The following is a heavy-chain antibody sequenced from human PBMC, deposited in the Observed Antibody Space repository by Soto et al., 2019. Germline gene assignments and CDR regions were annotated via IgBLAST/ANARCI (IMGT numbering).Heavy chain of an antibody. CDR2: ISSTGNTI. D-gene: IGHD6-13*01. CDR1: GFTFSTFS. J-gene: IGHJ6*02. Sequence: SGGSLRLSCAASGFTFSTFSMNWVRQAPGKGLEWVSYISSTGNTIYYADSVQGRFTISRDNAKNSLYLQMNSLRDEDRAVYYCARDRTAAAGDFNSYYYGMDVWGQGTTVTVSS. V-gene: IGHV3-48*02. CDR3: ARDRTAAAGDFNSYYYGMDV.